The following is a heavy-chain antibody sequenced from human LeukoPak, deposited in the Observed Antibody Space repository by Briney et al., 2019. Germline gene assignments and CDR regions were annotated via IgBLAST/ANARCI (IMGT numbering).Heavy chain of an antibody. D-gene: IGHD3-22*01. J-gene: IGHJ4*02. CDR1: GFTFSSYA. Sequence: GGSLRLSCAASGFTFSSYAMSWVRQAPGKGLEWVSAISGSGGSTYYADSVKGRLTISRDNSKNTLYLQMNSLRAEDTAVYYCAKDDPDYYDSSGSIDYWGQGTLVTVSS. CDR3: AKDDPDYYDSSGSIDY. CDR2: ISGSGGST. V-gene: IGHV3-23*01.